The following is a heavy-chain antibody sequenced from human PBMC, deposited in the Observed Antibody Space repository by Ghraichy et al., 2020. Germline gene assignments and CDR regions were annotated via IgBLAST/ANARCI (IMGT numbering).Heavy chain of an antibody. CDR1: GFMFNKYD. V-gene: IGHV3-23*01. D-gene: IGHD6-19*01. Sequence: LSLTCAASGFMFNKYDMTWVRQAPGKGLEWVSTVSGSGDSTYYADSVKGRFTISRDNSKNTLYLQMTSLRAEDTSVYYCAKSGSVAGTHHFDYWGQGALVNVSS. J-gene: IGHJ4*02. CDR3: AKSGSVAGTHHFDY. CDR2: VSGSGDST.